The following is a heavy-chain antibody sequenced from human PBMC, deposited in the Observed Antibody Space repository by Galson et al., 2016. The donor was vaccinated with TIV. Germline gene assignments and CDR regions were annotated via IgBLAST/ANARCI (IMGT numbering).Heavy chain of an antibody. CDR1: GSNLSGTA. CDR3: ARDDSSGYVF. J-gene: IGHJ4*02. V-gene: IGHV1-2*02. CDR2: INPNSGGT. Sequence: SVKVSCKVSGSNLSGTAISRVRQAPGQGLEWMGWINPNSGGTFYAQKFQGRVTMTRDKSIRTAYMELSRLRSDDTAVYYCARDDSSGYVFWGQGTLVTVSS. D-gene: IGHD3-22*01.